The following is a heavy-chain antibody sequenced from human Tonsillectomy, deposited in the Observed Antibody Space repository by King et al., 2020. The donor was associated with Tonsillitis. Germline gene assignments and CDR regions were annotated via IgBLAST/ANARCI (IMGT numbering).Heavy chain of an antibody. CDR3: AREGPHGTGNDY. V-gene: IGHV3-33*01. J-gene: IGHJ4*02. CDR2: IWYDGSNK. Sequence: LVESGGGVVQPGRSLRLSCAASGLTFSSYGMHWVRQAPGKGLEWVAIIWYDGSNKYYADSVKGRFTISRDNSKNTLYLQMNSLRAEDTAVYYCAREGPHGTGNDYWGQGTLVTVSS. CDR1: GLTFSSYG. D-gene: IGHD1-1*01.